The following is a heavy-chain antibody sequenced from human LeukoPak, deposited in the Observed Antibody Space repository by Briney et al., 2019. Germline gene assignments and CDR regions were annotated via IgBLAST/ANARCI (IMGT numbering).Heavy chain of an antibody. Sequence: ASVKVSCKASGYTFTGYYMHWVRQAPGQGLEWMGWINPNSGGTNYAQKFQGRVTMTRDTSISTAYMELSRLRSDDTAVYYCAREAAYDFWSGYYEGARGYFDYWGQGTLVTVSS. J-gene: IGHJ4*02. V-gene: IGHV1-2*02. CDR3: AREAAYDFWSGYYEGARGYFDY. CDR1: GYTFTGYY. CDR2: INPNSGGT. D-gene: IGHD3-3*01.